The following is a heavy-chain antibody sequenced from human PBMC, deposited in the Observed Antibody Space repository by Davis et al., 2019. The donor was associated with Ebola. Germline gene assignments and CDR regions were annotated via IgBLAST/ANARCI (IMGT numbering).Heavy chain of an antibody. CDR2: ISAYNGNT. CDR1: RYTFTTYG. Sequence: ASVTVSCKASRYTFTTYGISWVRQAPGQGLEWMGWISAYNGNTNYAPKLQGRVTMTTDTSTSTAYMELRSLRSDDTAVYYCARAAGRRWFDPWGQGTLVTVSS. V-gene: IGHV1-18*01. CDR3: ARAAGRRWFDP. D-gene: IGHD6-13*01. J-gene: IGHJ5*02.